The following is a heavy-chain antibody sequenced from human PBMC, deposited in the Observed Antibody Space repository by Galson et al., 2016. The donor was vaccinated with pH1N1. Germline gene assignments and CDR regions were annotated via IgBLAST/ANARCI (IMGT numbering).Heavy chain of an antibody. J-gene: IGHJ5*02. CDR1: RYTLTKVS. CDR3: ATDYYFGRNPIFDP. V-gene: IGHV1-24*01. CDR2: FDPEDGET. Sequence: SVKVSCKVTRYTLTKVSMHWVRQAPGKGLEWMGSFDPEDGETLYAQKFQGRLTMTEDSSTDTAYMELNTLRSEDTAVYYCATDYYFGRNPIFDPWGQGTLVTVSS. D-gene: IGHD3-10*01.